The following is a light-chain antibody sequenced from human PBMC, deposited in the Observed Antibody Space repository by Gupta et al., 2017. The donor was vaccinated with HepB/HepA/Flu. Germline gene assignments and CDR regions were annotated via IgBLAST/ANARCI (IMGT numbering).Light chain of an antibody. V-gene: IGLV2-8*01. Sequence: QSALTQPPSASGSPGQSVTISCTGSSSDVGGYKYVAWYQRHTGKAPKLIIYEVNKRPSGVPDRFSGSKSGNTASLTVSGLQAEDEADYYCSSYAGTYSLVFGGGTKLTVL. CDR1: SSDVGGYKY. CDR3: SSYAGTYSLV. J-gene: IGLJ2*01. CDR2: EVN.